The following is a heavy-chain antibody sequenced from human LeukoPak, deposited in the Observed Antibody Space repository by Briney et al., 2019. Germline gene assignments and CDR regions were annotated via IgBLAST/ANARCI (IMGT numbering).Heavy chain of an antibody. V-gene: IGHV1-2*02. D-gene: IGHD1-26*01. Sequence: ASVKVSCKASGYTFTSYDINRVRQATGQGPEWMGWMNPNSGGTNYAQKFQGRVTMTRDTSISTAYMELSRLRSDDTAVYYCARDGIAFDYWGQGTLVTVSS. CDR3: ARDGIAFDY. CDR1: GYTFTSYD. J-gene: IGHJ4*02. CDR2: MNPNSGGT.